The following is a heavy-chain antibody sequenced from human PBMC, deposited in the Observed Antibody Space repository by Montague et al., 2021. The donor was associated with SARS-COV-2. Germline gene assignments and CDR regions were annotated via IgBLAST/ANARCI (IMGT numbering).Heavy chain of an antibody. CDR1: GFSLTTSAMC. CDR3: ARSGQPAGNYAPLGYYGLDV. CDR2: IDWDDDK. Sequence: PALVKPTQTLTLTCTFSGFSLTTSAMCVSWIRQPPGKAPEWLARIDWDDDKHYNASLKTRLTIPRDTSKTHVVLTMTNMDPVDTGTYYCARSGQPAGNYAPLGYYGLDVWGRGTTVIVSS. D-gene: IGHD1-26*01. V-gene: IGHV2-70*11. J-gene: IGHJ6*02.